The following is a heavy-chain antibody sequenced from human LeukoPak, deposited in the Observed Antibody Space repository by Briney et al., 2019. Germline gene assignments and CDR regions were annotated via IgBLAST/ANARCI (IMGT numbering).Heavy chain of an antibody. CDR1: GGSITSSSYY. D-gene: IGHD4-17*01. Sequence: SETLSLTCTVSGGSITSSSYYWGWIRQPPGKGPEWIGSIYYSGSTNYNPSLKSRVTISVDTSKNQFSLKLSSVTAADTAVYYCARTYGDYGGWFDPWGQGTLVTVSS. J-gene: IGHJ5*02. V-gene: IGHV4-39*07. CDR2: IYYSGST. CDR3: ARTYGDYGGWFDP.